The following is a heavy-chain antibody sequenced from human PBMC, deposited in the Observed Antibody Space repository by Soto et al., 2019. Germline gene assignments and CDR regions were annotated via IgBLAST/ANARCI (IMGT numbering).Heavy chain of an antibody. CDR3: ARSSPYIVVRKPTGNQDYYGMDV. CDR1: GGTFSNYT. CDR2: IIPVFGTT. V-gene: IGHV1-69*01. Sequence: QVQLVQSGAEVKKPGSSVKVFCKASGGTFSNYTISWVRQAPGQGLEWMGGIIPVFGTTDYEQKFQGRVTTAADGSTSTAYMTLRSLRSADTAVYYWARSSPYIVVRKPTGNQDYYGMDVWGQGTTVTVSS. D-gene: IGHD2-2*01. J-gene: IGHJ6*02.